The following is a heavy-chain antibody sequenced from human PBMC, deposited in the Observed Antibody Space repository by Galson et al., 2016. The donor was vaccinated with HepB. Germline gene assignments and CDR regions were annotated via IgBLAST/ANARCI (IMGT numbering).Heavy chain of an antibody. J-gene: IGHJ4*01. V-gene: IGHV4-59*01. CDR1: GTSISNDY. D-gene: IGHD3-22*01. CDR2: IYYSGSS. Sequence: ETLSLTCSVSGTSISNDYWTWIRQPPGKGLEWIGYIYYSGSSDFSPSLKSRVAMSVEPSKNQVSRKLSSVTGADQAVSYCVRGPFFGYFYWAQGTRAHPPPQSRVAVAGDTSKNQVSLKPNSVYAADPAVYYCARGPLLPFFGWGQGTLVTVSS. CDR3: VRGPFFGYFYWAQGTRAHPPPQSRVAVAGDTSKNQVSLKPNSVYAADPAVYYCARGPLLPFFG.